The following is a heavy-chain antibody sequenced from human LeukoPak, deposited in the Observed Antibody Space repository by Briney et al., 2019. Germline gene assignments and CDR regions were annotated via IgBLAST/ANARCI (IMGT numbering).Heavy chain of an antibody. CDR1: GGSFSGYY. Sequence: SETLSLTCAVYGGSFSGYYWSWIRQPPGKGLEWIGEINHSGSTNYNPSLKSRVTISVDTSKNQFSLKLSSVTAADTAVYYCARGRYSYGYSASDYSYMDVWGKGTTVTVSS. D-gene: IGHD5-18*01. V-gene: IGHV4-34*01. CDR2: INHSGST. J-gene: IGHJ6*03. CDR3: ARGRYSYGYSASDYSYMDV.